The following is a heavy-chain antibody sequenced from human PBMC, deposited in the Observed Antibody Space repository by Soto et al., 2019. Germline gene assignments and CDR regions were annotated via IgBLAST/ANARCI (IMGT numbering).Heavy chain of an antibody. CDR2: ISSSGSTI. V-gene: IGHV3-48*03. J-gene: IGHJ4*02. Sequence: EVQLVESGGGLVQPGGSLRLSCAASGFTFSSYEMNWVRQAPGQGLEWVSYISSSGSTIYYADSVKGRFTISRDNAKNSLYLQMNSLRAEDTAVYYCARGLYYDSSGYGYWGQGTLVTVSS. CDR3: ARGLYYDSSGYGY. D-gene: IGHD3-22*01. CDR1: GFTFSSYE.